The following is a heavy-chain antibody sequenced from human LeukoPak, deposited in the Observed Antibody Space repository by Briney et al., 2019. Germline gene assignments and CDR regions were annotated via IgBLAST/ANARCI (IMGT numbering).Heavy chain of an antibody. J-gene: IGHJ4*02. Sequence: KPGGSPRLSCAASGFTFSSYSMNWVRQAPGKGLEWVSSISSSSSYIYYADSVKGRFTISRDNAKNSLYLQMNSLRAEDTAVYYCASDLAAAVDYWGQGTLVTVSS. CDR3: ASDLAAAVDY. CDR2: ISSSSSYI. V-gene: IGHV3-21*01. CDR1: GFTFSSYS. D-gene: IGHD6-13*01.